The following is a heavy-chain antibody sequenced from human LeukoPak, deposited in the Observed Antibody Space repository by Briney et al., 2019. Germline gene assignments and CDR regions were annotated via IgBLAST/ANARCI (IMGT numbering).Heavy chain of an antibody. V-gene: IGHV3-74*01. J-gene: IGHJ4*02. Sequence: GGSLRLSCAFSGFTFRTSWMHWVRQAPGGGLLWVSRMNSDGTTVNYADSVKGRFTMSRDNAKNTLYLQMNSLRAEDTAVYYCARGGNYYLDYWGQGTLATVSS. CDR1: GFTFRTSW. CDR2: MNSDGTTV. CDR3: ARGGNYYLDY. D-gene: IGHD5-24*01.